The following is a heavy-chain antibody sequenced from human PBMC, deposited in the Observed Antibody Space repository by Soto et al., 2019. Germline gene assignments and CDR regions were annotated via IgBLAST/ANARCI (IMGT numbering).Heavy chain of an antibody. Sequence: SETLSLTCAVYGGSFSGYYWSWIRQPPGKGLEWIGEINHSGSTNYNPSLKSRVTISVDTSKNQFSLKLSSVTAADTAVYYCARDYCSCTSCYCDYCGQRTLVTVSS. CDR2: INHSGST. CDR1: GGSFSGYY. J-gene: IGHJ4*02. V-gene: IGHV4-34*01. D-gene: IGHD2-2*01. CDR3: ARDYCSCTSCYCDY.